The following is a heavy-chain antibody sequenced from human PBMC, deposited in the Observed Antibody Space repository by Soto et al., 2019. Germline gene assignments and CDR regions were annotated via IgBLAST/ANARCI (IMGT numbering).Heavy chain of an antibody. CDR1: GFTFSSYS. CDR2: IFTTGTTI. CDR3: ARDKDWAFDY. D-gene: IGHD3-9*01. V-gene: IGHV3-48*03. J-gene: IGHJ4*02. Sequence: EVQLVESGRGLVQPGGSLRLSCVASGFTFSSYSMVWVRQAPGKGLEWVSYIFTTGTTIYYADSVKGRFTVSRDNAKNSVFLLLNSLRAEDTAVYYCARDKDWAFDYWGQGTPVTVSS.